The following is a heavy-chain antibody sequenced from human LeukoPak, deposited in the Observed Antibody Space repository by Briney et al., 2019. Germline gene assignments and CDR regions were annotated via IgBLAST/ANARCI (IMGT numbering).Heavy chain of an antibody. D-gene: IGHD4-17*01. V-gene: IGHV3-23*01. CDR3: AKGDDYGPTGAFDI. Sequence: GSLRLSCAASGFTVSSNYMSWVRQAPGKGLEWVSAISGSGGSTYYADSVKGRFTISRDNSKNTLYLQMNSLRAEDTAVYYCAKGDDYGPTGAFDIWGQGTMVTVSS. CDR2: ISGSGGST. J-gene: IGHJ3*02. CDR1: GFTVSSNY.